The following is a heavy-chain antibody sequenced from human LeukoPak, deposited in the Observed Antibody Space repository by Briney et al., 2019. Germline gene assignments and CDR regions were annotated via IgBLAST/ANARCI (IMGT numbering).Heavy chain of an antibody. CDR3: ARGTGIAARRGYFDY. CDR1: GGSISSGGYY. V-gene: IGHV4-31*03. J-gene: IGHJ4*02. Sequence: SQTLSLTCTVCGGSISSGGYYLSWIRQHPGKGLEWIVYIYYSGSTYYNPSLKSRVTISVDTSKNQFSLKLSSVTAADTAVYYCARGTGIAARRGYFDYWGQGTLVTVSS. CDR2: IYYSGST. D-gene: IGHD6-6*01.